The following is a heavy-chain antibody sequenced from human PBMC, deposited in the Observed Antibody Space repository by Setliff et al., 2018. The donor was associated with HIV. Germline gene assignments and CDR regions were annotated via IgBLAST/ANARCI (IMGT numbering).Heavy chain of an antibody. J-gene: IGHJ3*02. CDR2: IYHSGIT. Sequence: SLTCAVSGGSISSGNWWSWVRQPPGKRLEWIGEIYHSGITNYNPSLKSRVTISVDKSKNQFSLKLSSVTAEDTAVYYCASKGTYYYDTLNAFDIWGQGTMVTVSS. CDR3: ASKGTYYYDTLNAFDI. CDR1: GGSISSGNW. V-gene: IGHV4-4*02. D-gene: IGHD3-22*01.